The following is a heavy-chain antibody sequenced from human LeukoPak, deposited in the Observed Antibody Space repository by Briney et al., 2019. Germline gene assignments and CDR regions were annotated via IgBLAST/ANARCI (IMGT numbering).Heavy chain of an antibody. J-gene: IGHJ4*02. Sequence: PGKGLEWIGEIHHSKGTNYNPSLKSRLTMSVDRSKNQFSLKLSSVTAADTAIYYCVRATVAGSGRAFDYWAQGSLVPVSS. CDR3: VRATVAGSGRAFDY. D-gene: IGHD3-10*01. CDR2: IHHSKGT. V-gene: IGHV4-34*01.